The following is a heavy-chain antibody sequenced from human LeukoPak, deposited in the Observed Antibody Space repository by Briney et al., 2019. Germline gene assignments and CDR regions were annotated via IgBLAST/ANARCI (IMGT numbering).Heavy chain of an antibody. D-gene: IGHD2-15*01. CDR2: IIPIFGTA. CDR3: ARGKNCSGGSCYLPTG. CDR1: GGTFSSYA. V-gene: IGHV1-69*01. J-gene: IGHJ4*02. Sequence: SVKVSCKASGGTFSSYAISWVRQAPGQGLEWMGGIIPIFGTANYAQKFQGRVTITADESTSTACMELSSLRSEDTAVYYCARGKNCSGGSCYLPTGWGQGTLVTVSS.